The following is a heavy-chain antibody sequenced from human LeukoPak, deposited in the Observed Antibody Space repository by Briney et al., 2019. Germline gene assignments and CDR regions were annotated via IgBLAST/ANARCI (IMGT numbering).Heavy chain of an antibody. D-gene: IGHD3-22*01. Sequence: ASVKVSCKASGYTFSSYAMNWVRQAPGQGLERMGWITTNTGNPTYAQGFTGRFVFSLDTSVSTAYLQISSLKAEDTAVYYCAREDRSNKYYYDSSGWFDPWGQGTLVTVSS. CDR2: ITTNTGNP. CDR1: GYTFSSYA. J-gene: IGHJ5*02. V-gene: IGHV7-4-1*02. CDR3: AREDRSNKYYYDSSGWFDP.